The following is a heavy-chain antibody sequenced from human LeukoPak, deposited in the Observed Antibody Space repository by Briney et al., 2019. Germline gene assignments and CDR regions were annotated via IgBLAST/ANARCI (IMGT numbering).Heavy chain of an antibody. CDR1: GFTFSDYY. Sequence: GGSLRLSCAASGFTFSDYYMSWIRQAPGKGLEWVSYISSSGSTIYYADSVKGRFTISRDNAKNSLFLQMNNLRAEDTAVYYCARDLHIIVVPYYFGSWGQGTLVTVSS. D-gene: IGHD2-21*01. J-gene: IGHJ4*02. CDR3: ARDLHIIVVPYYFGS. V-gene: IGHV3-11*01. CDR2: ISSSGSTI.